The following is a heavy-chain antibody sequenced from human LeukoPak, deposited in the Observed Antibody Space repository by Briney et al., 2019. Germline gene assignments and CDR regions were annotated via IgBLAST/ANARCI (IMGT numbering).Heavy chain of an antibody. CDR2: INPNSGGT. D-gene: IGHD3-22*01. V-gene: IGHV1-2*02. J-gene: IGHJ4*02. CDR1: GYTFTGYY. Sequence: EASVKVSCKASGYTFTGYYMHWVRQAPGQGLEWMGWINPNSGGTNYAQKFQGRVTMTRDTSISTACMELSRLRSDDTAVYYCAGIIYDSDLSYIDYWGQGTLVTVSS. CDR3: AGIIYDSDLSYIDY.